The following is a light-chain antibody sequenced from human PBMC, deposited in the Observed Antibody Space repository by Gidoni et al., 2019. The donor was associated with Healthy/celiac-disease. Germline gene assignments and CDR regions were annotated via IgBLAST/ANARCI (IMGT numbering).Light chain of an antibody. CDR3: QAWDSSTAGV. V-gene: IGLV3-1*01. J-gene: IGLJ2*01. CDR1: KLGDKY. CDR2: QDS. Sequence: SYELTQPPSVSVSPGQTASITCSGEKLGDKYACWYQQKPGQSPVLVSYQDSKRPSGIPERFSGSNSGNTATLTISGTQAMDEADYYCQAWDSSTAGVFGGGTKLTVL.